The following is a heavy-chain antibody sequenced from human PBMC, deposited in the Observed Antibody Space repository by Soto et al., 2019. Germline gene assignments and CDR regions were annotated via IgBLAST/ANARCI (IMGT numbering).Heavy chain of an antibody. Sequence: SETLSLTCTVSGGPISSGGYYWSWIRQHPGKGLEWIGYIYYSGSTYYNPSLKSRVTISVDTSKNQFSLKLSSVTAADTAVYYCARTSYDSSGTAADPWGQGTLVTVSS. CDR1: GGPISSGGYY. V-gene: IGHV4-31*03. CDR2: IYYSGST. CDR3: ARTSYDSSGTAADP. D-gene: IGHD3-22*01. J-gene: IGHJ5*02.